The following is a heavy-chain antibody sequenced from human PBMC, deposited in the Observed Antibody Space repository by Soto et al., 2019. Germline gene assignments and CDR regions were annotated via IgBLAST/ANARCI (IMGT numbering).Heavy chain of an antibody. CDR3: ARPVNYYYYYMDV. CDR2: INYSGST. Sequence: QLQLQESGPGLVKPSETLSLTCTVSGGSISSSTSYWGWIRQPPGKRLEWIGSINYSGSTYYSPSLQSRVTISADTSKNQFSLQLSSVTAADTAVYYCARPVNYYYYYMDVWGKGTMVTVSS. CDR1: GGSISSSTSY. J-gene: IGHJ6*03. V-gene: IGHV4-39*01.